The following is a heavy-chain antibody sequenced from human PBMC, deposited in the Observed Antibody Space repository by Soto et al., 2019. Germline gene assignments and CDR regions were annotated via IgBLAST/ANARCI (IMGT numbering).Heavy chain of an antibody. CDR3: TTANSTP. J-gene: IGHJ5*02. Sequence: SETLSLTCTVSGGSISSSYWSWIRQPPGKGLEWIGYIYDSGSTYYNSSLKSRVTMSVDTSKNQFSLKLNSVTAADTAVYYCTTANSTPWGQGTLVTVSS. CDR1: GGSISSSY. D-gene: IGHD4-17*01. V-gene: IGHV4-59*08. CDR2: IYDSGST.